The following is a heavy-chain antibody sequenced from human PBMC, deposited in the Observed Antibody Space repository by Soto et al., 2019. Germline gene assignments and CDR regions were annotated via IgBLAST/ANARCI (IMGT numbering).Heavy chain of an antibody. CDR1: GYSITSGYY. CDR2: FYHSGSP. CDR3: ASGGGTYYLVY. V-gene: IGHV4-38-2*01. D-gene: IGHD1-26*01. J-gene: IGHJ4*02. Sequence: SETLSLTCAVSGYSITSGYYWGLIRQPPGKGLEWIGSFYHSGSPYYNPSLKSRVIISVDTSKNQFSLQLSSVTAADTAVYYCASGGGTYYLVYWGQGTLVTVSS.